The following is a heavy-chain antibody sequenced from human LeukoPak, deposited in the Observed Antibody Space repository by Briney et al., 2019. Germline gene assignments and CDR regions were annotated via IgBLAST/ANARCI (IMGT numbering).Heavy chain of an antibody. D-gene: IGHD3-10*01. J-gene: IGHJ3*02. Sequence: PGGSLRLSCAASGFTFSSYAMHWVRQAPGKGLEWVAVISHDGSNKYYADSVKGRFTISRDNSKNTLYLQMNSLRAEDTAVYHCARGSLGAFDIWGQGTMVTVSS. CDR2: ISHDGSNK. CDR1: GFTFSSYA. CDR3: ARGSLGAFDI. V-gene: IGHV3-30-3*01.